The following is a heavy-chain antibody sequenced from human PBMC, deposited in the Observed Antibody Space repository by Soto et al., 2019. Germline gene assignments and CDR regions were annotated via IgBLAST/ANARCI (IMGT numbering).Heavy chain of an antibody. V-gene: IGHV1-8*01. J-gene: IGHJ4*02. Sequence: ASVKVSCKASGDTFTTYDINWVRQATGHGLAWMGWINPNSGNICYAQRFQGRVTMTRDTAIRTAYMEVSRLRSDDTAVYYCARGRASGSYYLLDYWRQRTLVTVSS. CDR3: ARGRASGSYYLLDY. CDR2: INPNSGNI. D-gene: IGHD3-10*01. CDR1: GDTFTTYD.